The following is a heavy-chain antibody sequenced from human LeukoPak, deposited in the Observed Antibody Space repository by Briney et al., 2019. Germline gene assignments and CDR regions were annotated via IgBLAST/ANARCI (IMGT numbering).Heavy chain of an antibody. D-gene: IGHD2-15*01. J-gene: IGHJ4*02. V-gene: IGHV3-30*18. CDR1: GFTFSSYG. CDR3: AKDVVRARSGGY. Sequence: GGSLRLSCAASGFTFSSYGMHWVRQAPGKGLEWVAVISYDGSNKYYADSVKGRFTISRDNSKNTLYLQMNSLRAGDTAVYYCAKDVVRARSGGYWGQGTLVTVSS. CDR2: ISYDGSNK.